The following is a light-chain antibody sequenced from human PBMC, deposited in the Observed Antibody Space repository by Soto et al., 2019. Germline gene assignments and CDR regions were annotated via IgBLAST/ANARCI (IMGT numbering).Light chain of an antibody. Sequence: QAVVTQSPSASASLGASVKLTCTLSSGHSSYAIAWHQQQPEKGPRYLMKLNSDGSHSKGDGIPDRFSGSSSGAERYLTISSLQSEDEADYYCQTWGTFQVFGTGTKLTVL. CDR2: LNSDGSH. CDR1: SGHSSYA. CDR3: QTWGTFQV. J-gene: IGLJ1*01. V-gene: IGLV4-69*01.